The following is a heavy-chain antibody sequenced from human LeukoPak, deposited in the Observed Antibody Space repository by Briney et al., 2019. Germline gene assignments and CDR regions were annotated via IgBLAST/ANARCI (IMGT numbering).Heavy chain of an antibody. D-gene: IGHD6-19*01. Sequence: PSETLSLTCTVSGGSISSYHWSWIRQPPGKGLEWIGFIYYSGSTNYNPSLKSRVTISVDTSKNQFSLKLSSVTAADTAVYYCARHWSSGWYNDYWGQGTLVTVSS. CDR2: IYYSGST. CDR3: ARHWSSGWYNDY. J-gene: IGHJ4*02. CDR1: GGSISSYH. V-gene: IGHV4-59*08.